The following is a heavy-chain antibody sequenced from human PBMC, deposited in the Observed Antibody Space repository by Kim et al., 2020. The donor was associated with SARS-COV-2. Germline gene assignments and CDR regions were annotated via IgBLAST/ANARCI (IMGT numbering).Heavy chain of an antibody. V-gene: IGHV3-33*01. Sequence: GGSLRLSCAASGFTFRNFGMHWVRQAPGKGLEWVALIWYGGTDKYYADSVKGRFTISRDNSKNTVYLQMTSLRAEDTAVYYCGRDDASGSSGYVEYWGQG. J-gene: IGHJ4*02. CDR1: GFTFRNFG. D-gene: IGHD3-22*01. CDR3: GRDDASGSSGYVEY. CDR2: IWYGGTDK.